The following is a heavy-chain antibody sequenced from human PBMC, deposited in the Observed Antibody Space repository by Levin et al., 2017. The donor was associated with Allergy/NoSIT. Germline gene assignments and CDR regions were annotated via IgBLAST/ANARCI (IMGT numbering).Heavy chain of an antibody. Sequence: SETLSLTCTVSGGSISSSSYYWGWIRQPPGKGLEWIGSIYYSGSTYYNPSLKSRVTISVDTSKNQFSLKLSSVTAADTAVYYCARLRRTTEDYDFWSGYSNWGVNFDYWGQGTLVTVSS. V-gene: IGHV4-39*01. CDR1: GGSISSSSYY. D-gene: IGHD3-3*01. J-gene: IGHJ4*02. CDR3: ARLRRTTEDYDFWSGYSNWGVNFDY. CDR2: IYYSGST.